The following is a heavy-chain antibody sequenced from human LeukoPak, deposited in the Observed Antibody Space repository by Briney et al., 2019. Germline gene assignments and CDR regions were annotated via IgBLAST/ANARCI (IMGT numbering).Heavy chain of an antibody. Sequence: GGSLRLSCAASGFTFSSYWMSWVRQAPGKGLEWVANIKQDGSEKYYVDSVQGRFTISRDNAKNSLYLKMNSLRAEDRAVYYWARLYCSGGSCYSITAFDYWGQGTLVTVSS. V-gene: IGHV3-7*01. D-gene: IGHD2-15*01. CDR2: IKQDGSEK. CDR3: ARLYCSGGSCYSITAFDY. CDR1: GFTFSSYW. J-gene: IGHJ4*02.